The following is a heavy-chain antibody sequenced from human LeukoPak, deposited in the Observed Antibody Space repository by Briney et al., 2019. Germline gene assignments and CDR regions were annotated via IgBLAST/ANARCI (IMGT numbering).Heavy chain of an antibody. D-gene: IGHD2-8*02. J-gene: IGHJ3*02. Sequence: PGRSLRLSCAASGFTFDNYAMHWVRQAPGKGLEWVSVISWNSGSIGYANSVKGRFTISRDNAKNSLYLQMISLRTEDMALYYCAKDEFVASDFTGAFDIWGQGTMVTVSS. CDR3: AKDEFVASDFTGAFDI. CDR1: GFTFDNYA. CDR2: ISWNSGSI. V-gene: IGHV3-9*03.